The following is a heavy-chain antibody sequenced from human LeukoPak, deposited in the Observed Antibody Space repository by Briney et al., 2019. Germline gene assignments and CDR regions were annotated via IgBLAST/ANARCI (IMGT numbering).Heavy chain of an antibody. J-gene: IGHJ5*02. D-gene: IGHD2-2*01. CDR3: ARGWRTRVVPAAMVWFDP. CDR1: GFTFSIHA. V-gene: IGHV4-34*01. Sequence: GSLRLSCAASGFTFSIHAMSWVRQPPGKGLEWIGEINHSGSTNYNPSLKSRVTISVDTSKNQFSLKLSSVTAADTAVYYCARGWRTRVVPAAMVWFDPWGQGTLVTVSS. CDR2: INHSGST.